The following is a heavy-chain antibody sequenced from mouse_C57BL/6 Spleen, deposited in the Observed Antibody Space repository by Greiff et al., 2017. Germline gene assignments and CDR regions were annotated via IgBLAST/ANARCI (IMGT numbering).Heavy chain of an antibody. Sequence: QVQLQQPGAELVMPGASVKLSCKASGYTFTSYWMHWVKQRPGQGLEWIGEIDPSDSYTNYNQKFKGKSTLTVDKSSSTAYMQLSSLTSEDSAVYYCAREAIYEDAMDYWGQGTSVTVSS. V-gene: IGHV1-69*01. D-gene: IGHD2-12*01. CDR3: AREAIYEDAMDY. CDR2: IDPSDSYT. CDR1: GYTFTSYW. J-gene: IGHJ4*01.